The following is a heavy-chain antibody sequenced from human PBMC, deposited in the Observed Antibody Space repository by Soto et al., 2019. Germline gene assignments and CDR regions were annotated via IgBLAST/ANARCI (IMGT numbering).Heavy chain of an antibody. Sequence: SVKVSCKASGGTFSSYAISWVRQAPGQGREWMGGIIPVLGTPNYAQKFQGRVTITADESTSTAYMELSSLTSENTAVYYCAAWTGTTSSIDHWGQGTLVTVSS. J-gene: IGHJ4*02. D-gene: IGHD1-7*01. CDR3: AAWTGTTSSIDH. CDR2: IIPVLGTP. CDR1: GGTFSSYA. V-gene: IGHV1-69*13.